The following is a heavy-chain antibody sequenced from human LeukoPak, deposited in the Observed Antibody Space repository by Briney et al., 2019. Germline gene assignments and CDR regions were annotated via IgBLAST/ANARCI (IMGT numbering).Heavy chain of an antibody. CDR1: GGSISSYY. CDR2: IYSSGST. D-gene: IGHD3-10*01. CDR3: ARVSWPPGSSWYYFDY. J-gene: IGHJ4*02. V-gene: IGHV4-59*01. Sequence: PSETLSLTCTVSGGSISSYYWSWIRQPPGKRLEWIGCIYSSGSTNYNPSLKSRVSISVDTSKNKFSLKLNSVTAADTAVYYCARVSWPPGSSWYYFDYWGQGTLVTVTS.